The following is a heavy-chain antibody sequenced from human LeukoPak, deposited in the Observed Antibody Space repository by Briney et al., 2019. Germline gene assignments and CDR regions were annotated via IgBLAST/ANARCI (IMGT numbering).Heavy chain of an antibody. CDR2: MNPNSGNT. V-gene: IGHV1-8*01. Sequence: ASVKVSCKASGYTFTSYDINWVRQATGQGLEWMGWMNPNSGNTGYAQKFQGRVTMTRNTSISTAYMELSSLRSEDTAVYYCARALDCSSTSCYDLYYYYYYMDVWGKGTTVTISS. J-gene: IGHJ6*03. D-gene: IGHD2-2*01. CDR1: GYTFTSYD. CDR3: ARALDCSSTSCYDLYYYYYYMDV.